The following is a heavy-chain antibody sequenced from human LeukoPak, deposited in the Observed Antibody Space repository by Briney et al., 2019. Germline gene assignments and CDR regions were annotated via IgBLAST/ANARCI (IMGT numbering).Heavy chain of an antibody. D-gene: IGHD3-10*01. J-gene: IGHJ3*02. V-gene: IGHV3-30*04. CDR1: GFTFSSYA. CDR2: ISYDGSNK. Sequence: GRSLRLSCAASGFTFSSYAMHWVRQAPGKGLEWVAVISYDGSNKYYADSVKGRFTISRDNSKNTLYLQMNSLRAEDTAVYYCARSVRGAMVRGVDDAFDIWGQGTMVTVSS. CDR3: ARSVRGAMVRGVDDAFDI.